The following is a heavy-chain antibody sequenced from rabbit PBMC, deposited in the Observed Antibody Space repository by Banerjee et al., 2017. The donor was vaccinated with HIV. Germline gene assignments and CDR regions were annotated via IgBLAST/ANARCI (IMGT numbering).Heavy chain of an antibody. CDR3: ARRYIDRNYYTDL. CDR1: GFSFSSSYW. Sequence: QEQLVESGGGLVQPEGSLTLTCTASGFSFSSSYWIWWVRQAPGKGLEWIGCIDTGSGSAYYATWAKGRFTISKTSSTVTLQMTSLTAADTATYFCARRYIDRNYYTDLWGPGTLVTVS. J-gene: IGHJ6*01. V-gene: IGHV1S45*01. CDR2: IDTGSGSA. D-gene: IGHD8-1*01.